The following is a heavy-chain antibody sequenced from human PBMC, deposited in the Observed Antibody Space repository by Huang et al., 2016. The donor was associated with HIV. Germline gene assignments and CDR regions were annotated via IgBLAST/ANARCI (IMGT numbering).Heavy chain of an antibody. CDR2: VRSKALGGAS. CDR3: SPSGDDYFYFYMDV. Sequence: QLVESGGDSVQSGRSLRLSCRGCGFIFNDFAINWFRQSPGKGLEWVGFVRSKALGGASKSAPSVKDRVTVSRDEAKNVAFLQMDNLQVDDTAIYYCSPSGDDYFYFYMDVWGNGTTVIVS. V-gene: IGHV3-49*03. D-gene: IGHD4-17*01. J-gene: IGHJ6*03. CDR1: GFIFNDFA.